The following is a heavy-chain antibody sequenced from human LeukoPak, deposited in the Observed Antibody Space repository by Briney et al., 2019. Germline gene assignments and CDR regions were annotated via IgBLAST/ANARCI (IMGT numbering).Heavy chain of an antibody. D-gene: IGHD1-1*01. V-gene: IGHV7-4-1*02. CDR3: ARDYSLTLGTTTYFQH. J-gene: IGHJ1*01. CDR2: INTNTGNP. CDR1: GYIFDIYA. Sequence: GASVKVSCKASGYIFDIYAMIWVRQAPGQGLELMGWINTNTGNPTYAQGFTGRFLFSLDTSVSTAYLQISSLKAEDTAVYYCARDYSLTLGTTTYFQHWGQGTLVTVSS.